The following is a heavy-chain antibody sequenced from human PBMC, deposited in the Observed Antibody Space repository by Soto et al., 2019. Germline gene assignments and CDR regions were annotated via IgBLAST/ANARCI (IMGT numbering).Heavy chain of an antibody. Sequence: QVQLQVSGPGLEKPSQTLSLTCTVSGGSISSGNYYWSWIRQPPGKGLEWIGFISYSGSTYYSTSLKSRVTISVDTSKSQFSLNLSFVTAADTAVYYCATMGTPATGLYFFDYWGQGSLVTVSS. CDR2: ISYSGST. CDR1: GGSISSGNYY. V-gene: IGHV4-30-4*01. D-gene: IGHD2-15*01. CDR3: ATMGTPATGLYFFDY. J-gene: IGHJ4*02.